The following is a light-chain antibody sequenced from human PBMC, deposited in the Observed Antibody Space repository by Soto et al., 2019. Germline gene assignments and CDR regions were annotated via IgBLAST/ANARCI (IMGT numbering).Light chain of an antibody. Sequence: IVLTQSPATLSVSQGDRATLSCRASENVNGNLAWYQHMPGQAPGLLIYGASNRAAGIPARFSGSGSGTDFTLTISSLQAEDLAVYYCQQAYSNPLTFGGGTKVDFK. CDR2: GAS. V-gene: IGKV3D-15*01. CDR3: QQAYSNPLT. J-gene: IGKJ4*01. CDR1: ENVNGN.